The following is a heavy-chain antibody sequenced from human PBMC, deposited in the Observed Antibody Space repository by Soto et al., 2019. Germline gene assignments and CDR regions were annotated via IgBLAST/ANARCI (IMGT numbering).Heavy chain of an antibody. CDR1: GGSFSGYY. CDR2: INHSGGT. V-gene: IGHV4-34*01. Sequence: QVQLQQWGAGLLKPSETLSLTCAVYGGSFSGYYWSWIRQPPGKGLEWIGEINHSGGTNYNPSLKSRVTISVDTSKNQFSLKLSSVTAADTAVYYCARVVEGRYFDYWGQGTLVTVSS. D-gene: IGHD1-26*01. J-gene: IGHJ4*02. CDR3: ARVVEGRYFDY.